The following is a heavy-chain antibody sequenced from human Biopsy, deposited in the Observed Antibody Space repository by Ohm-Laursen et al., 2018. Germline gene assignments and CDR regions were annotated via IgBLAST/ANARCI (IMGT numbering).Heavy chain of an antibody. D-gene: IGHD1/OR15-1a*01. J-gene: IGHJ5*02. Sequence: SLRLSCTASGFTFSNYAMSWVHQAPGKGLEWVSGTSGSGGRTYYAESMKGRFTISRDNSKKTVYLQMKSLRAEDTAVYYCAKEVFSAVGTSGFDPWGQGTLVTVSS. CDR2: TSGSGGRT. CDR1: GFTFSNYA. V-gene: IGHV3-23*01. CDR3: AKEVFSAVGTSGFDP.